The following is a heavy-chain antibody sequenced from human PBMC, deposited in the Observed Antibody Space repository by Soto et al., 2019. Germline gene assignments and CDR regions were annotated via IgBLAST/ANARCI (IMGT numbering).Heavy chain of an antibody. Sequence: EVHLLESGGGLVQPGGSLRLSCAASGFIFSNYDMNWVRQAPGKWLEWVSSISGSGDTTYYADSVKGRFTISRVNAKDALFLEIESLRAEDTAVYFCSKGGYCSSTTCFFEFWCQGTLVTVSS. V-gene: IGHV3-23*01. J-gene: IGHJ4*02. D-gene: IGHD2-2*01. CDR2: ISGSGDTT. CDR1: GFIFSNYD. CDR3: SKGGYCSSTTCFFEF.